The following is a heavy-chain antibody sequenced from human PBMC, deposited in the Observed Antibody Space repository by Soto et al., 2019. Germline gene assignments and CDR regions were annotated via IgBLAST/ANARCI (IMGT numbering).Heavy chain of an antibody. CDR3: ARDFATHCSGSTCYPYAY. CDR1: GFNFSSYS. V-gene: IGHV3-21*01. Sequence: GGSLRLSCAASGFNFSSYSMNWVRQAPGKGLEWFSSISSSSSYIYYADSVKGRFTISGDNAKNSLYLQMNSLRAEDAAVYYCARDFATHCSGSTCYPYAYWGQGALVTVSS. D-gene: IGHD2-15*01. J-gene: IGHJ4*02. CDR2: ISSSSSYI.